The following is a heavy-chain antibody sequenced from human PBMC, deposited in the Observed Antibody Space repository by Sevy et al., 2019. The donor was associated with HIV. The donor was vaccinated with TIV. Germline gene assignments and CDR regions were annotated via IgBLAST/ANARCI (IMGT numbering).Heavy chain of an antibody. J-gene: IGHJ5*02. CDR2: IYHSGGT. Sequence: SETLSLTCAVSGYSISSGYYWGWIRQPPGKGLEWIGSIYHSGGTYYNPSLKSRVTISVDTSKNQFSLKLSSVTAADTAVYYCARAGIVGATTRWFDPWGQGTLVTVSS. V-gene: IGHV4-38-2*01. CDR1: GYSISSGYY. CDR3: ARAGIVGATTRWFDP. D-gene: IGHD1-26*01.